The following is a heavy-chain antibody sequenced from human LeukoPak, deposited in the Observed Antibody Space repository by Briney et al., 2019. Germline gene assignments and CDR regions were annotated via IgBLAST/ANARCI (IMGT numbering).Heavy chain of an antibody. V-gene: IGHV3-23*01. CDR1: GFTFSSYA. D-gene: IGHD5-12*01. CDR2: ISGNGGST. J-gene: IGHJ4*02. CDR3: AKCGNSGCHLIDY. Sequence: GGSLRLSCAASGFTFSSYAMSWVRQAPGKGLEWVSVISGNGGSTYYADSVKGRFTISRDNSKNTLYLQVNSLRAEDTAVYYCAKCGNSGCHLIDYWGQGTLVTVSS.